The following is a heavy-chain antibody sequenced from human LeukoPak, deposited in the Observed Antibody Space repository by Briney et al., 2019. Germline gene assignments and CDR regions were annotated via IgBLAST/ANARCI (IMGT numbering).Heavy chain of an antibody. D-gene: IGHD6-19*01. V-gene: IGHV3-30*04. CDR3: ARDSSGSYNWFDP. CDR1: GFSFSSYA. CDR2: ISHDGSNE. J-gene: IGHJ5*02. Sequence: GGSLRLSCAASGFSFSSYAMHWVRQAPGKGLEWVAVISHDGSNEYYPDSVKGRFTISRDSSKNTLYLQMNSLRAEDTAVYYCARDSSGSYNWFDPWGQGTLVTVSS.